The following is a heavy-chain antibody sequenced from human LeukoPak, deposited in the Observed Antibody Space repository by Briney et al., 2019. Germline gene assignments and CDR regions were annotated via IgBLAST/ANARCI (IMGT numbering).Heavy chain of an antibody. D-gene: IGHD6-13*01. CDR1: GGSIGTYY. J-gene: IGHJ6*02. CDR3: ARDIAAADSRSPYYYYYGMDV. CDR2: IYYSGST. Sequence: SETLSLTCSVSGGSIGTYYWSWIRQPPGKGLEWIGYIYYSGSTSYNPSLKSRVTISLDTSKNQFSLELSSVTAADTAVYYCARDIAAADSRSPYYYYYGMDVWGQGTTVTVSS. V-gene: IGHV4-59*08.